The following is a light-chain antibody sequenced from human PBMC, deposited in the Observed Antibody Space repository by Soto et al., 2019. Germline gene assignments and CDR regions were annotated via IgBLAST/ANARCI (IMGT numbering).Light chain of an antibody. Sequence: EIVLTQSPGTLSLSPGERATLSCRASQSVTSSYLAWYQQKPGQXPXXLIYAASSRATGIPDRFIGSGSGTDFTLPISRLEPEDSAVDDCQQYGYSATFGGGTKVDIK. CDR2: AAS. CDR3: QQYGYSAT. CDR1: QSVTSSY. V-gene: IGKV3-20*01. J-gene: IGKJ4*01.